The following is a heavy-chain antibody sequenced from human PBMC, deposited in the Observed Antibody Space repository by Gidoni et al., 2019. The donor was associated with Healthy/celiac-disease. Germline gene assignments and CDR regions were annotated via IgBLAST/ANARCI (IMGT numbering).Heavy chain of an antibody. CDR1: GFTFSSYA. CDR3: ARGGLYCSSTSCYADNWFDP. V-gene: IGHV3-30*04. Sequence: QVQLVESGGGVVQPGRSLSLSCSASGFTFSSYAMPWVRQAPGKGLEWVAVISYDGSNKYYADSVKGRFTISRDNSKNTLYLQMNSLRAEDTAVYYCARGGLYCSSTSCYADNWFDPWGQGTLVTVSS. D-gene: IGHD2-2*01. CDR2: ISYDGSNK. J-gene: IGHJ5*02.